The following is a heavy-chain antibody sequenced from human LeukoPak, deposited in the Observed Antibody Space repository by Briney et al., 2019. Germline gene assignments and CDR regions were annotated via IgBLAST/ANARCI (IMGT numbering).Heavy chain of an antibody. V-gene: IGHV1-18*01. CDR1: GYTFTSYG. CDR3: ARTRDYYDSSGSSDY. D-gene: IGHD3-22*01. J-gene: IGHJ4*02. CDR2: ISAYNGNT. Sequence: ASVKVSCKASGYTFTSYGISWVQQAPGQGLEWMGWISAYNGNTNYAQKLQGRVTMTTDTSTSTAYMELRSLRPDDTAVYYCARTRDYYDSSGSSDYWGQGTLVTVSS.